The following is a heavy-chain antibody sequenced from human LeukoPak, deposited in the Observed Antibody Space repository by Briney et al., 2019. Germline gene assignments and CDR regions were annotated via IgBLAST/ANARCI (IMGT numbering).Heavy chain of an antibody. J-gene: IGHJ4*02. V-gene: IGHV4-39*01. D-gene: IGHD3-22*01. CDR1: GGSISSSSYC. Sequence: KPSETLSLTCTVSGGSISSSSYCWGWIRQPPGKGLEWVGTIFNGGSTYSNPSLKSRLTISVDTSKNQFSLKLSSVTAADTAVYYCARQFDSSGYYSFDYWGQGTLVTVSS. CDR3: ARQFDSSGYYSFDY. CDR2: IFNGGST.